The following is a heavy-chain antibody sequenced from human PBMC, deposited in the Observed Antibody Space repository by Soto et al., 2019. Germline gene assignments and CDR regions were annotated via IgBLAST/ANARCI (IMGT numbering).Heavy chain of an antibody. CDR2: LWHDGTNK. CDR1: GFPFSGYG. V-gene: IGHV3-33*01. Sequence: GGSLRLCCAASGFPFSGYGMHWVRQAPDKGLEWVAGLWHDGTNKYYVDSLKGRFTISRDNSKNTLYLQMNNLRAEDTAVYYCARGTGDFDYWGQGTLVTVSS. CDR3: ARGTGDFDY. D-gene: IGHD7-27*01. J-gene: IGHJ4*02.